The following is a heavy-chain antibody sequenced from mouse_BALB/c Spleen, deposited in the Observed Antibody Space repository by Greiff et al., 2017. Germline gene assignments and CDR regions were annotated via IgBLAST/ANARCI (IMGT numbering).Heavy chain of an antibody. J-gene: IGHJ4*01. V-gene: IGHV5-6*01. CDR1: GFTFSSYG. CDR3: ARSKTGTLYYAMDY. Sequence: EVKLVESGGDLVKPGGSLKLSCAASGFTFSSYGMSWVRQTPDKRLEWVATISSGGSYTYYPDSVKGRFTISRDNAKNTLYLQMTSLRSEDTAMYYCARSKTGTLYYAMDYWGQGTSVTVSS. D-gene: IGHD4-1*01. CDR2: ISSGGSYT.